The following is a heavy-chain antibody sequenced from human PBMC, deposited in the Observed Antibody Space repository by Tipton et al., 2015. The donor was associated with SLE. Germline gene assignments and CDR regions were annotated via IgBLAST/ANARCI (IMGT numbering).Heavy chain of an antibody. Sequence: SLRLSCAASGFTFTNYWMTWVRQAPGKGLEWVANINQDGSETFYFDSVKDRFTISRDNVRNSLSLQMNSLRADDTAMYFCARDPYTGTYGAFDIWGQGTMVTVSS. CDR2: INQDGSET. V-gene: IGHV3-7*01. CDR3: ARDPYTGTYGAFDI. D-gene: IGHD1-26*01. CDR1: GFTFTNYW. J-gene: IGHJ3*02.